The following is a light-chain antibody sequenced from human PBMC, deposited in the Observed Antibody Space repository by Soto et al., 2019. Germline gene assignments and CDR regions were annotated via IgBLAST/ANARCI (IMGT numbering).Light chain of an antibody. V-gene: IGKV1-39*01. CDR2: AAS. Sequence: DIHITHSPSTLSGSVGDRVTITCRASQTISSWLAWYQQKPGKAPKLLIYAASSLQSGVPSRFSGSGSGTDFTLTISSLQPEDFATYYCQQSYSTPSITFGQGTRLEIK. CDR3: QQSYSTPSIT. J-gene: IGKJ5*01. CDR1: QTISSW.